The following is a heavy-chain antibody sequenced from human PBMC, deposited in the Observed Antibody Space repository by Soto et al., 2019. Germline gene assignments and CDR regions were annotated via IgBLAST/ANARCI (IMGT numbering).Heavy chain of an antibody. V-gene: IGHV4-34*01. Sequence: PSETLSLTCAVYGGSFSGYYWSWIRQPPGKGLEWIGEITHSGYTNYDPSLRSRVTMSVDTSKNQFSLKLSSVTAADTAVYYCARGGGDYYMDVWDKGTMVTVSS. CDR3: ARGGGDYYMDV. J-gene: IGHJ6*03. CDR2: ITHSGYT. CDR1: GGSFSGYY. D-gene: IGHD2-21*01.